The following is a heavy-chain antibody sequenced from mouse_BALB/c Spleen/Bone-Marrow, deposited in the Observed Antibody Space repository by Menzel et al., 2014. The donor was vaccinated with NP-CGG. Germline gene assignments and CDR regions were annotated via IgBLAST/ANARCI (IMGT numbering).Heavy chain of an antibody. Sequence: VKVVESGAGLVAPSQSLSITCTVSGFSLPTYGVHWVRQPPGKGLEWLGVIWAGGSTNCNSALMSRLSISKDNSKSQVFLKMNSLQTDDTAMYYCAREHDGYPDYWGQGTSVTVSS. J-gene: IGHJ4*01. CDR1: GFSLPTYG. D-gene: IGHD2-3*01. V-gene: IGHV2-9*02. CDR2: IWAGGST. CDR3: AREHDGYPDY.